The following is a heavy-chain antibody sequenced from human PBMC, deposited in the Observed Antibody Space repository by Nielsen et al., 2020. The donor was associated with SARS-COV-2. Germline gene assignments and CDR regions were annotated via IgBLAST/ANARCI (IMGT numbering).Heavy chain of an antibody. CDR2: IIPILGIA. CDR3: ARVYCSSTSCYDYVGAFDI. J-gene: IGHJ3*02. V-gene: IGHV1-69*04. D-gene: IGHD2-2*01. CDR1: GGTFSSYA. Sequence: SVKVSCKASGGTFSSYAISWVRQAPGQGLEWMGRIIPILGIANYAQKFQGRVTITADKSTSTAYMELSSLRSEDTAVYYCARVYCSSTSCYDYVGAFDIWGQGTMVTVSS.